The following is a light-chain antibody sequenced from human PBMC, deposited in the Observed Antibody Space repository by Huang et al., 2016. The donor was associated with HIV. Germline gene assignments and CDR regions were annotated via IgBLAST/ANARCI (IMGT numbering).Light chain of an antibody. CDR3: QQVNTYPLT. J-gene: IGKJ4*01. V-gene: IGKV1-9*01. CDR2: GAS. Sequence: IQLTQSPSSLSASVGDTVTITCRASQGTGNYLAWYQQKPGKAPNLLIYGASTLQSGVPSRFSGRGSGTDFTLAISSLQPEDSATYYCQQVNTYPLTFGGGTKVVIK. CDR1: QGTGNY.